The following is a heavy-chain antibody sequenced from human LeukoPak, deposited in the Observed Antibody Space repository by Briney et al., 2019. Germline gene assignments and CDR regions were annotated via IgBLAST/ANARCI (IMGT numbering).Heavy chain of an antibody. J-gene: IGHJ4*02. CDR3: ARDDGTGYYYFDY. Sequence: PSETLSLTCTLSVGSVSSGGYYWSWIRQHPGKGLEWIGYIYYSGSTCDNPSLKSRVTISLDTSKYQFSLKLSSVTAADTAVYYCARDDGTGYYYFDYWGQGTLVTVSS. V-gene: IGHV4-31*03. D-gene: IGHD3-22*01. CDR1: VGSVSSGGYY. CDR2: IYYSGST.